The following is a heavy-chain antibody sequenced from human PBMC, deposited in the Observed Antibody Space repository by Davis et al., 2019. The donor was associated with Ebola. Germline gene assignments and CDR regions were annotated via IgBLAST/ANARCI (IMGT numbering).Heavy chain of an antibody. Sequence: PSETLSLTCAVSGGSTSRTNWWRWVRQPPGRGLEWLGQIYHSGSNNYNPSLKSRVTISVDKSKNQFSLKLSSVTAADTAVYYCARLYFGGAVAGTFLDYWGQGTLVTVSS. CDR1: GGSTSRTNW. V-gene: IGHV4-4*02. D-gene: IGHD6-19*01. CDR3: ARLYFGGAVAGTFLDY. CDR2: IYHSGSN. J-gene: IGHJ4*02.